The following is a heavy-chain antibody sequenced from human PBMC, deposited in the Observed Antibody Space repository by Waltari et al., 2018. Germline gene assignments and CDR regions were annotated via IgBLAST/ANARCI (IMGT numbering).Heavy chain of an antibody. CDR2: LNPKTGST. CDR3: ATVGVAQRPIPVPGRSEYLQF. J-gene: IGHJ4*03. D-gene: IGHD6-19*01. Sequence: QVPLVPSGPELKKPGALVQIYCKTSGYSFVDSYIHWGRPPPGQGFEWMGRLNPKTGSTRTSQSFRARVTMTRDTSVTTAYMDLRSLTSDDTAVYFCATVGVAQRPIPVPGRSEYLQFWGLGTLVTVSS. V-gene: IGHV1-2*02. CDR1: GYSFVDSY.